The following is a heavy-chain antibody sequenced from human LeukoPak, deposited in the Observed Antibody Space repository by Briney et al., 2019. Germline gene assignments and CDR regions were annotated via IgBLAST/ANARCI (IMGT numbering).Heavy chain of an antibody. Sequence: GGSLRLSCAASGFTFSSYGMHWVRQAPGKGLEWVAFIRYDGSNKYYADSVKGRFTISRDNSKNTLYLQMNSLRAEDTAVYYCAKDTYSRTYYYYYYMDVWGKGTTVTISS. CDR2: IRYDGSNK. V-gene: IGHV3-30*02. J-gene: IGHJ6*03. CDR1: GFTFSSYG. CDR3: AKDTYSRTYYYYYYMDV. D-gene: IGHD6-13*01.